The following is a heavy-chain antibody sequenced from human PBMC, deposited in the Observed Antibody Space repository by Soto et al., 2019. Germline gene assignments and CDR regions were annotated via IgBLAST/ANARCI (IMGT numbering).Heavy chain of an antibody. D-gene: IGHD3-22*01. V-gene: IGHV4-59*01. CDR3: ARDESHYYDSSGYQQGFDP. CDR1: GGSISSYY. J-gene: IGHJ5*02. CDR2: IYYSGST. Sequence: SETLSLTCTVSGGSISSYYWSWIRQPPGKGLEWIGYIYYSGSTNYNPSLKSRVTISVDTSKNQFSLKLSSVTAADTAVYYCARDESHYYDSSGYQQGFDPWGQGTLVTVSS.